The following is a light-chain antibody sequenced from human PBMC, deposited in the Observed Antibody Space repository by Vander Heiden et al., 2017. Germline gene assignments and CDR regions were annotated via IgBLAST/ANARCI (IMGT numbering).Light chain of an antibody. Sequence: QSVLTQPPSASGTPGQRVTISCSGSYSHIGLHTVTWYPQLPGTAPKLRIYNNTQRPAGVLDRCSGSHSVTSASLASIGRQSEDEADYYCSAGDKCPHVFGTGTKVTV. V-gene: IGLV1-44*01. J-gene: IGLJ1*01. CDR3: SAGDKCPHV. CDR2: NNT. CDR1: YSHIGLHT.